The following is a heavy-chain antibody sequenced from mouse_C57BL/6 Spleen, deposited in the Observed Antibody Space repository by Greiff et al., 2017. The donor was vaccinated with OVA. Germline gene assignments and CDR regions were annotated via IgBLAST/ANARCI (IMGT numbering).Heavy chain of an antibody. J-gene: IGHJ1*03. CDR3: ARVSGWYFDV. D-gene: IGHD3-1*01. CDR2: ISYDGSN. Sequence: VQLKESGPGLVKPSQSLSLTCSVTGYSITSGYYWNWIRQFPGNKLEWMGYISYDGSNNYNPSLKNRISITRDTSKNQFFLKLNSVTTEDTATYYCARVSGWYFDVWGTGTTVTVSS. V-gene: IGHV3-6*01. CDR1: GYSITSGYY.